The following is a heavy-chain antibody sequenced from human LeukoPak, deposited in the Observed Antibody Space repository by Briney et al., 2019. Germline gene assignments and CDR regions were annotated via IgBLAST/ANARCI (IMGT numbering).Heavy chain of an antibody. D-gene: IGHD3-22*01. CDR1: GFTFSNYE. CDR2: ISGSSKTI. J-gene: IGHJ1*01. CDR3: ARSARTLYYYDSSGSEYFQH. Sequence: PGGSLRLSCAASGFTFSNYEMNWGRQAPGKGLEWVSYISGSSKTIYYADSVKGRFTISRDNAKNSLYLQMNSLRAEDTALYYCARSARTLYYYDSSGSEYFQHWGQGTLVTVSS. V-gene: IGHV3-48*03.